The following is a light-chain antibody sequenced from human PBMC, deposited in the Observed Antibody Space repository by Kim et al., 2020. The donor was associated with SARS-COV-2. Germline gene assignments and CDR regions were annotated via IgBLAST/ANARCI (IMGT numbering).Light chain of an antibody. J-gene: IGKJ2*01. V-gene: IGKV1-5*03. CDR1: QSISSW. Sequence: DIQMTQSPSTLSASVGDRVTITCRASQSISSWLAWYQQTPGKVPKFLIYKASSLESGVPSRFSGSGSGTEFTLTISSLQPDDFATYYCQQYKSYPYTFGQGTKLEI. CDR3: QQYKSYPYT. CDR2: KAS.